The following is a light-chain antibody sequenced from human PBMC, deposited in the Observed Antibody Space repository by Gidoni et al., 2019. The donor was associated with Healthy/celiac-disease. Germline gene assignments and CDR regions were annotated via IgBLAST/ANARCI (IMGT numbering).Light chain of an antibody. V-gene: IGLV2-14*01. CDR3: SSYTSSSTNWV. CDR2: DVS. J-gene: IGLJ3*02. Sequence: SALTQPASVSRSPGQSITISCTGTISDVGGYNYVSWYQQHPGKAPKLMIDDVSNRPSGVSNRFSGPKSGNTASLTISGLQAEDEADYYGSSYTSSSTNWVFGGGTKLTVL. CDR1: ISDVGGYNY.